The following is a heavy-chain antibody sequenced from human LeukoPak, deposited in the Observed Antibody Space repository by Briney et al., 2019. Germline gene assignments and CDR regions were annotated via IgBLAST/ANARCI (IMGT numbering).Heavy chain of an antibody. J-gene: IGHJ4*02. D-gene: IGHD3-10*01. CDR3: AGDLGPGYYGSGSYYTPAGLDY. Sequence: ASVKVCCEASGYTFTGYYMHWVRQAPGQGREWMGWINPNSGGTNYAQKFQGRVTMTRDTSISTAYMEPSRLRSDDTAVYYCAGDLGPGYYGSGSYYTPAGLDYWGQGTLVTVSS. CDR2: INPNSGGT. CDR1: GYTFTGYY. V-gene: IGHV1-2*02.